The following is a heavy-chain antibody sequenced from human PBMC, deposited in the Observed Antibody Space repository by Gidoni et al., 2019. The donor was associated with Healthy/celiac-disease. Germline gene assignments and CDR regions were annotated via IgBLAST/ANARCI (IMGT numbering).Heavy chain of an antibody. D-gene: IGHD3-10*01. CDR1: GGSFSGYY. V-gene: IGHV4-34*01. CDR3: ARVGGSGRVNWFDP. J-gene: IGHJ5*02. CDR2: INHSGST. Sequence: QVQLQQWGAGLLKPSETLSLTCAVYGGSFSGYYWSWIRQPPGKGLEWIGEINHSGSTNYNPSLKSRVTISVDTSKNQFSLKLSSVTAADTAVYYCARVGGSGRVNWFDPWGQGTLVTVSS.